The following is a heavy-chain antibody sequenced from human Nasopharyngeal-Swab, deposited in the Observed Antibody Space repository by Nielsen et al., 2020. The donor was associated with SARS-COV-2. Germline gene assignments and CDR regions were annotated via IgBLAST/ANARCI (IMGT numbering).Heavy chain of an antibody. D-gene: IGHD3-10*01. CDR1: GFTSSSYS. CDR3: ARDNGIGAYFYYGMDI. CDR2: ISSSSTYK. V-gene: IGHV3-21*01. J-gene: IGHJ6*02. Sequence: GESLKISCAASGFTSSSYSGNWVRQAPGKGLEWVSSISSSSTYKYYADSVKGRSTISRDNSNKLLYLQMNNLRAEDTAVYYCARDNGIGAYFYYGMDIWGQGTTVTVSS.